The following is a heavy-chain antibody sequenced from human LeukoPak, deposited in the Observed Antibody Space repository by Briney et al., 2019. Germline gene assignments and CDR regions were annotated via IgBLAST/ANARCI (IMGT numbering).Heavy chain of an antibody. D-gene: IGHD2-2*01. CDR2: IISAFGPA. CDR3: ARGVVPAAITSWFDP. Sequence: PVKVSCKASGGTFINHVMTWVRQAPGQGLEWMGGIISAFGPANYAQKFQGRVTITADESINTAYMELSSLRSEDTAVYYCARGVVPAAITSWFDPWGQGTLVTVSS. J-gene: IGHJ5*02. V-gene: IGHV1-69*13. CDR1: GGTFINHV.